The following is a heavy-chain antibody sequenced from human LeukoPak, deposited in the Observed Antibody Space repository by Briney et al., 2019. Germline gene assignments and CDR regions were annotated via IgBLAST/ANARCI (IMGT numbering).Heavy chain of an antibody. CDR2: INHSGST. D-gene: IGHD2-2*01. J-gene: IGHJ3*02. Sequence: PSETLSLTCAVYGGSFSGYYWSWIRQPPGKGLEWIGEINHSGSTNYNPSLKSRVTISVDTSKNQFSLKLSSVTAADTAVYYCARLRYRAFDIWGRGTMVTVSS. CDR3: ARLRYRAFDI. CDR1: GGSFSGYY. V-gene: IGHV4-34*01.